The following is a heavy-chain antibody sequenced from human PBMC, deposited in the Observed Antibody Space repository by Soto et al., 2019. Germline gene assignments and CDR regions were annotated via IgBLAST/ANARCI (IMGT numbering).Heavy chain of an antibody. CDR3: ARHWFGSLHGLVDV. V-gene: IGHV4-59*08. D-gene: IGHD3-10*01. CDR1: GGSITNYY. CDR2: IQYNGYS. Sequence: QVQLQESGPGLVKPSETLSLTCTVSGGSITNYYCSWFRQPPGKGLEWIGYIQYNGYSAYNLSLKRRVTMPMDTSKTHFSLMLESVTATDMAVYYCARHWFGSLHGLVDVWGQGTTVIVSS. J-gene: IGHJ6*02.